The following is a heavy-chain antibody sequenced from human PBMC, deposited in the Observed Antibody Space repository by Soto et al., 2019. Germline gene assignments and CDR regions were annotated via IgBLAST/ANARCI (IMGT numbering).Heavy chain of an antibody. V-gene: IGHV4-4*07. CDR1: GGSVISYY. CDR2: IYTSGST. CDR3: ARDRGYYDYVWGSYRSPGFDP. J-gene: IGHJ5*02. Sequence: SEALYLMGPVPGGSVISYYWSWIRQPAVKGLGLIGRIYTSGSTNYNPSLKSRVTMSVDTSKNQFSLKLSSVTAADTAVYYCARDRGYYDYVWGSYRSPGFDPWGQGTLVTVSS. D-gene: IGHD3-16*02.